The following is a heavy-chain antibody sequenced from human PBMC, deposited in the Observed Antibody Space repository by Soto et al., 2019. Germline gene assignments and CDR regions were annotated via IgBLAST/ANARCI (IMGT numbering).Heavy chain of an antibody. J-gene: IGHJ4*02. D-gene: IGHD7-27*01. CDR1: GGTFRTYT. CDR2: LTLVFGTA. V-gene: IGHV1-69*01. CDR3: AREGGAPGAFDH. Sequence: QVQLVQSGAEVKKPGSSVKVSCKASGGTFRTYTISWVRQAPGQGLEWMVGLTLVFGTADYAQKFQGRVTITADESTSTAYMELSRLRSEDTAVYYCAREGGAPGAFDHWGQGTLVTVSS.